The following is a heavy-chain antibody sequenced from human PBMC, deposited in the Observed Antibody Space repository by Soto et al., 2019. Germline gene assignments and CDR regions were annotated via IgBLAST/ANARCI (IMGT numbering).Heavy chain of an antibody. D-gene: IGHD2-21*02. Sequence: EVQLVESEGGLVQRGGSLRLSFAASGFTFNYYWMHWVRQAPGQGLVWVSHIHSDGSSTTYADSVKGRFPISRDNAKITLYLQMDSLRAEDTAVYYCARGDKGGFDLWGQGTTVTVSS. V-gene: IGHV3-74*01. CDR3: ARGDKGGFDL. CDR1: GFTFNYYW. J-gene: IGHJ3*01. CDR2: IHSDGSST.